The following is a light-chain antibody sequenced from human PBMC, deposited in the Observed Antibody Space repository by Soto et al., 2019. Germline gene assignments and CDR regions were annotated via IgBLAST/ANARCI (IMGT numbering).Light chain of an antibody. CDR3: LQHNSLYT. V-gene: IGKV1-17*01. J-gene: IGKJ2*01. CDR2: AAS. Sequence: DIQMTQSPSSLSASVGDRVTITCRASQGIRNALGWYQQKPGKAPKRLIYAASSLQSGVPSRFSGSGSGTEFTLTISSLQPEDFATYYCLQHNSLYTFGQGTKLEIK. CDR1: QGIRNA.